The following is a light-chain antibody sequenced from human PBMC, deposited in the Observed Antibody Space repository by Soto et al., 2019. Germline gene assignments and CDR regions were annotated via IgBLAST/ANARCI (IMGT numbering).Light chain of an antibody. Sequence: EIVLTQSPGTLSLSPGEGVTLSCRASQSVSSSFLAWYQQKPGQAPRLLIYGASTRATGIPARFSGSGSGTEFTLTISSLQSEDFAVYYRQQYNNWWTFGQGTKVDIK. CDR2: GAS. CDR3: QQYNNWWT. CDR1: QSVSSS. J-gene: IGKJ1*01. V-gene: IGKV3-15*01.